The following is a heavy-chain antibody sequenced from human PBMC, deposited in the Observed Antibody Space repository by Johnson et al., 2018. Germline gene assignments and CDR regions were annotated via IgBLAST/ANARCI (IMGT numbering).Heavy chain of an antibody. CDR1: GFTFSSYA. Sequence: VQLVQSGGGLVQPGGSLRLSCAASGFTFSSYAMNWVRQTPGKGLEWVAAINPSGGDTFYVDSVKGRFTISRDNPKDTLFLQMNSLRDEDTAVYYCASRSSDGAFDNWGQGTKVTVSS. CDR3: ASRSSDGAFDN. CDR2: INPSGGDT. V-gene: IGHV3-23*04. D-gene: IGHD3-10*01. J-gene: IGHJ3*02.